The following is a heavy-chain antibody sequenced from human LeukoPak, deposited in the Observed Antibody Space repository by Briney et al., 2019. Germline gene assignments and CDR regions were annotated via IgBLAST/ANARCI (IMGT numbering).Heavy chain of an antibody. CDR3: ARVGCSSTSCPDAFDI. J-gene: IGHJ3*02. V-gene: IGHV5-51*01. D-gene: IGHD2-2*01. CDR1: GYSFTSYW. CDR2: IYPGDSDT. Sequence: GESLKISCQGSGYSFTSYWIGWVRQMPGKGLEWMGIIYPGDSDTRYSPSFQGQVTISADKSISTAYLQWSSLKASDTAMYYCARVGCSSTSCPDAFDIWGQGTMVTVSS.